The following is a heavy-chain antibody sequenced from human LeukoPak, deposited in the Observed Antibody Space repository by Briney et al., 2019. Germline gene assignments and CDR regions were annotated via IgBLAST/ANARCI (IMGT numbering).Heavy chain of an antibody. V-gene: IGHV6-1*01. J-gene: IGHJ4*02. CDR1: GVSVSSNSAA. Sequence: SQTLSLTCAIPGVSVSSNSAAWNWIRQSPSRGLEWLGRTYYRSKWSNNYAVSVKSRITINSDTSKNQFALQLNSVTPEDTAVYYCARGSNDYRDYSFDYWGQGTLVTVSS. CDR3: ARGSNDYRDYSFDY. D-gene: IGHD4-17*01. CDR2: TYYRSKWSN.